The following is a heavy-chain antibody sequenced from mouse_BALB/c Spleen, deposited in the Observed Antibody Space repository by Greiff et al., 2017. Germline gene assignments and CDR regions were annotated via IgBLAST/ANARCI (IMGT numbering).Heavy chain of an antibody. Sequence: QVQLQQSGAELVRPGSSVKISCKASGYAFSSYWMNWVKQRPGQGLEWIGQIYPGDTDANYNGKFKGKATLTADKSSSTAYMQLSSLTSEDSAVYFCAGERDGNYGFAYWGQGTLVTVSA. D-gene: IGHD2-1*01. J-gene: IGHJ3*01. CDR2: IYPGDTDA. CDR3: AGERDGNYGFAY. V-gene: IGHV1-80*01. CDR1: GYAFSSYW.